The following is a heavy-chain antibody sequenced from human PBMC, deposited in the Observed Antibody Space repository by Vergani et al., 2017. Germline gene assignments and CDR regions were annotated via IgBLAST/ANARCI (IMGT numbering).Heavy chain of an antibody. CDR3: ARGPADSSGYYLVYFDY. CDR2: IYYSGST. V-gene: IGHV4-39*01. J-gene: IGHJ4*02. Sequence: QLQLQESGPGLVKPSETLSLTCTVSGGSISSSSYYWGWIRQPPGKGLEWIGRIYYSGSTYYNPSLKSRVTISVDTSKNQFSLKLSSVTAADTAVYYCARGPADSSGYYLVYFDYWGQGTLVTVSS. CDR1: GGSISSSSYY. D-gene: IGHD3-22*01.